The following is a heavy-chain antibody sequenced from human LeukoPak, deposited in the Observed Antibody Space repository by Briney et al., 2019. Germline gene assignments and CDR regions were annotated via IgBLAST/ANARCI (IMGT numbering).Heavy chain of an antibody. Sequence: GGSLRLSCAASGFTFSSYAMSWVRQAPGKGLEWVSAISGSGGSTYYADSVKGRFTISRDNSKNTLYLQMNSLRAEDTAVYYCAKSPARRYCSSTSCYGGFDYWGQGTLVTVSS. J-gene: IGHJ4*02. CDR1: GFTFSSYA. CDR2: ISGSGGST. CDR3: AKSPARRYCSSTSCYGGFDY. D-gene: IGHD2-2*01. V-gene: IGHV3-23*01.